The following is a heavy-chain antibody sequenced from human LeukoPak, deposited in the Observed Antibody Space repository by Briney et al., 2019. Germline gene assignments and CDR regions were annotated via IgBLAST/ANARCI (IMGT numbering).Heavy chain of an antibody. CDR3: AREALHYDSSGYYLRVYFDY. V-gene: IGHV1-69*04. D-gene: IGHD3-22*01. J-gene: IGHJ4*02. CDR2: IIPILGIA. Sequence: GASVKVSCKASGGTFSSYAISWVRQAPGQGLEWMGRIIPILGIANYAQKFQGRVTITADKPTSTAYMELSSLRSEDTAVYYCAREALHYDSSGYYLRVYFDYWGQGTLVTVSS. CDR1: GGTFSSYA.